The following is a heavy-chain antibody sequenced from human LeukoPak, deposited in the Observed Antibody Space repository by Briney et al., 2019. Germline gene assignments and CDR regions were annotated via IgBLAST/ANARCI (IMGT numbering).Heavy chain of an antibody. J-gene: IGHJ4*02. V-gene: IGHV3-23*01. CDR2: ISGSGGST. CDR3: AKDLLHYYDSSGYYSSLLEDDY. CDR1: GFTFSSYA. D-gene: IGHD3-22*01. Sequence: GGSLRLSCAASGFTFSSYAMSWVRQAPGEGLEWVSAISGSGGSTYYADSVKGRFTISRDNSKNTLYLQMNSLRAEDTAVYYCAKDLLHYYDSSGYYSSLLEDDYWGQGTLVTVSS.